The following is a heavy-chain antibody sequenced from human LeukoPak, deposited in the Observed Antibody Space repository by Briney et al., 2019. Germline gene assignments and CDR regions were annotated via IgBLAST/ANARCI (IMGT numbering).Heavy chain of an antibody. D-gene: IGHD5-24*01. J-gene: IGHJ5*02. CDR1: GYSISSGYY. CDR3: ARDNSVRDEAWWFNP. CDR2: IYHSGST. V-gene: IGHV4-38-2*02. Sequence: SETLSLTCTVSGYSISSGYYWGWIRQPPGKGLEWIGSIYHSGSTYYNPSLKSRVTISVDTSKNQFSLKLSSVTAADTAVYYCARDNSVRDEAWWFNPWGQGTLVTVSS.